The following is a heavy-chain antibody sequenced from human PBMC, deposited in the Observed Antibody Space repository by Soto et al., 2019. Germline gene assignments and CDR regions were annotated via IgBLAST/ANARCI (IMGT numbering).Heavy chain of an antibody. CDR1: GYSISSGYY. D-gene: IGHD3-22*01. CDR2: IYHSGST. Sequence: PSETLSLTCAVSGYSISSGYYWGCIRQPPGKGLEWIGSIYHSGSTYYNPSLKSRVTISVDTSKNQFSLKLSSVTAADTAVYYCARGGERITMIVVAPDYWGQGTLVTVSS. J-gene: IGHJ4*02. CDR3: ARGGERITMIVVAPDY. V-gene: IGHV4-38-2*01.